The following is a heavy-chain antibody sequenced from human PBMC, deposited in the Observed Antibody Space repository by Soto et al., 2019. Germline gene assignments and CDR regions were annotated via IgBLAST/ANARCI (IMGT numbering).Heavy chain of an antibody. CDR3: ARGGHVVVVTAALDY. CDR2: VNPSGGHT. V-gene: IGHV1-46*01. CDR1: GDTFTDYY. Sequence: QVQLMQSGAEVKKPGASVKVSCKASGDTFTDYYIHWVRQAPGQGLEWMGTVNPSGGHTTYAQHFLGRVTTTSDTSTSTPYMELTSLTSDDTAIYYCARGGHVVVVTAALDYWGQGTLVTVSS. J-gene: IGHJ4*02. D-gene: IGHD2-21*02.